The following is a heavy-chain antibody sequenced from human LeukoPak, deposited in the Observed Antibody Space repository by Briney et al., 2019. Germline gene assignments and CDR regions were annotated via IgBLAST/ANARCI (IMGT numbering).Heavy chain of an antibody. CDR2: IYSGGST. CDR3: ARVGYSGSYMSGYYYDY. V-gene: IGHV3-53*01. Sequence: GGSLRLSCAASGFTFSDYYMSWIRQAPGKGLEWVSVIYSGGSTYYADSVKGRFTISRDNSKNTLYLQMNSLRAEDTAVYYCARVGYSGSYMSGYYYDYWGQGTLVTVSS. D-gene: IGHD1-26*01. J-gene: IGHJ4*02. CDR1: GFTFSDYY.